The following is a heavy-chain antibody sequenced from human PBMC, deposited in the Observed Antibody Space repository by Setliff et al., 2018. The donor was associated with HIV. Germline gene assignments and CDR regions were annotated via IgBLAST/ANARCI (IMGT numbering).Heavy chain of an antibody. CDR1: GGSFNGYY. CDR3: ARQTWEYYDTLTGYYRSPKNFDS. Sequence: SETLSLTCAVYGGSFNGYYWSWIRQPPGKGLEWIGEINHSGSTNYNPSLKSRVTMSVDKSKNQFSLRLSSVTAADTAVYYCARQTWEYYDTLTGYYRSPKNFDSWGQGTLVTVSS. D-gene: IGHD3-9*01. CDR2: INHSGST. J-gene: IGHJ4*02. V-gene: IGHV4-34*01.